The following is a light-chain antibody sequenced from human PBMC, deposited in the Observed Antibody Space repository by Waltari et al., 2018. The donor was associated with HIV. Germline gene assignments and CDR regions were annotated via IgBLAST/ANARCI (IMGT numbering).Light chain of an antibody. CDR2: EVT. V-gene: IGLV2-23*02. J-gene: IGLJ2*01. Sequence: QSALTQPASVSGSPGQSITISCTGMSTDIGSYDLVSWYQQHPGKAPKLMIYEVTKRPSGVSNRFSGSKSGNTASLTISGLQAEDKADYHCCSYAGGITHVLFGGGTKLTVL. CDR1: STDIGSYDL. CDR3: CSYAGGITHVL.